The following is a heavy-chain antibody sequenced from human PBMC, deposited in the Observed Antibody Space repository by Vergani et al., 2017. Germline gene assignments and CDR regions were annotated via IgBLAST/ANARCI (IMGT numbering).Heavy chain of an antibody. D-gene: IGHD3-22*01. CDR3: VHGPLYSSGWWWGAFDI. V-gene: IGHV3-9*02. Sequence: EVQLVESGGGLVQPGRSLRLSCAASGFTSDDYAMHWVRQAPGKGLEWVSGISWNSNSIGYADSVKGRFTISRDNAKNSLYLQMNSLRAEDTALYYCVHGPLYSSGWWWGAFDIWGQGTMVTVSS. J-gene: IGHJ3*02. CDR2: ISWNSNSI. CDR1: GFTSDDYA.